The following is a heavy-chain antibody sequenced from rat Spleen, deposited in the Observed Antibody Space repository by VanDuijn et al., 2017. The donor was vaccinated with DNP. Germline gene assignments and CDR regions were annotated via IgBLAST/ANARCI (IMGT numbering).Heavy chain of an antibody. D-gene: IGHD3-6*01. CDR2: ITSNGGNT. J-gene: IGHJ4*01. Sequence: EVQLMESGGDLVQPGRSLKLSCVASGFTFNYYWMTWVRQVPGKGLEWLASITSNGGNTYYLDSVKGRFTISRENAKTTLYLQMNSLRSEDTATYYCVSFNWPVPWGQGTSVTVSS. CDR3: VSFNWPVP. CDR1: GFTFNYYW. V-gene: IGHV5-31*01.